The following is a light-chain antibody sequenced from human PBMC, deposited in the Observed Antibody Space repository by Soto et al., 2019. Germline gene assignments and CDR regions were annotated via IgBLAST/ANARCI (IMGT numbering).Light chain of an antibody. Sequence: EVVLTQSPGTLSLSPGERATLSCRASQSVRDSRLAWYQQKPGQVPRLLIYGASIRIPGIPDRFSGSGSGTDFTLTITRLEPEEFALYYCQQYDVLSMYTFGPGTKLQIK. J-gene: IGKJ2*01. CDR1: QSVRDSR. V-gene: IGKV3-20*01. CDR3: QQYDVLSMYT. CDR2: GAS.